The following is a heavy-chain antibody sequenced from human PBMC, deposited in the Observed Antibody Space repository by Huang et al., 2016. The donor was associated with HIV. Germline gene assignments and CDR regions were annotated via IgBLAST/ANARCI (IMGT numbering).Heavy chain of an antibody. V-gene: IGHV3-30*18. CDR1: GFAFSTYG. CDR2: LSVDGRNK. Sequence: QVQLVESGGGVVQPGTSLRLSCAASGFAFSTYGMHWVRQAPGKGPEGVGILSVDGRNKYYGDSVKGRFTISRDNAKNTLYLDMNSLRTEDTAVYYCAKDPSLAGHHFDDWGQGTLVTVSA. J-gene: IGHJ4*02. CDR3: AKDPSLAGHHFDD. D-gene: IGHD6-19*01.